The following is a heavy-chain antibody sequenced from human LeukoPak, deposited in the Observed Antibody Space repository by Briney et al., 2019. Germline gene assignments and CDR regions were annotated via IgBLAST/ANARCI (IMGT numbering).Heavy chain of an antibody. V-gene: IGHV3-66*03. Sequence: GGSLRLSCAASGFTVSSNYMSWVRQAPGKGLGWVSVIYSCGSTYYADSVKGRFTISRDISTDTLWLQMDSLRTEDTAVYYCAKGPLRGTAAAIDYWGQGTLVTVSS. J-gene: IGHJ4*02. CDR1: GFTVSSNY. CDR3: AKGPLRGTAAAIDY. CDR2: IYSCGST. D-gene: IGHD2-2*01.